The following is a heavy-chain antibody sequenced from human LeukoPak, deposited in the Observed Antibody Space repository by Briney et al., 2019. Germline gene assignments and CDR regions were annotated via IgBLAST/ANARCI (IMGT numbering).Heavy chain of an antibody. D-gene: IGHD6-13*01. V-gene: IGHV4-34*01. Sequence: SETLSLTCAVYGGSFSGYYWSWIRQPPGKGLEWIGEINHSGSTNYNPSLKSRVTISVDTSKNQFSLKLSSVTAADTAVYYCARSERGIAATPPPNWFDPWGQGTLVTVSS. CDR2: INHSGST. CDR3: ARSERGIAATPPPNWFDP. J-gene: IGHJ5*02. CDR1: GGSFSGYY.